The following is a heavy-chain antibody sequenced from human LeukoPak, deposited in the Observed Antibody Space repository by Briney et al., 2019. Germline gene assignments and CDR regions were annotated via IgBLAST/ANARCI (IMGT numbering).Heavy chain of an antibody. Sequence: SETLSLTCTVSGGSISNYYWSWIRQPPGKGLEWIGYIYYSGTTNYSPSLKSRVTISVDKSKNQFSLKLSSVTAADTAVYYCARSYYSSAPDYWGQGTLVTVSS. CDR2: IYYSGTT. CDR1: GGSISNYY. V-gene: IGHV4-59*12. CDR3: ARSYYSSAPDY. J-gene: IGHJ4*02. D-gene: IGHD6-25*01.